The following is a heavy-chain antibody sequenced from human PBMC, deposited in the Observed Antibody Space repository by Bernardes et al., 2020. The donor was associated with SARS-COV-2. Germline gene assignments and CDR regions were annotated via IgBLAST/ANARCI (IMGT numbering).Heavy chain of an antibody. J-gene: IGHJ3*02. Sequence: ASVKVSCKVSGNSLTELSLQWVRQAPGKGLEWMGGFDREHDKTINAQKFQGRVTVTEDTSTDTAYMELSSLRSEDTAVYYCATLRRRAYGAWSGFNSFDTFDMWGQGTMVTVSS. CDR3: ATLRRRAYGAWSGFNSFDTFDM. CDR2: FDREHDKT. V-gene: IGHV1-24*01. D-gene: IGHD3-3*01. CDR1: GNSLTELS.